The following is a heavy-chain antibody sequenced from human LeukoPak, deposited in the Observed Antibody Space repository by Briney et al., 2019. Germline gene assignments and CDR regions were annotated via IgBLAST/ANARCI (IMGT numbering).Heavy chain of an antibody. CDR3: AKAIFGSSPMGAFDI. D-gene: IGHD3-10*01. J-gene: IGHJ3*02. CDR1: GFTFSNYA. CDR2: ISGSGGST. V-gene: IGHV3-23*01. Sequence: PGGSLRLSCAASGFTFSNYAMSWVRQAPGKGLEWVSAISGSGGSTYYADSVKGRFTISRDNAKNSLYLQMNSLRAEDTALYYCAKAIFGSSPMGAFDIWGQGTMVTVSS.